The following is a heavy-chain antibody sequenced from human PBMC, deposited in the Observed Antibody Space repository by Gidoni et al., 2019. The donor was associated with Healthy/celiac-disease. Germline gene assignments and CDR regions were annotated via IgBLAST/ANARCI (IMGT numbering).Heavy chain of an antibody. D-gene: IGHD3-9*01. V-gene: IGHV4-34*01. CDR3: ARVSILGDILTGYYWNYYYYYYMDV. J-gene: IGHJ6*03. CDR2: INHSGST. Sequence: QVQLQQWGAGLLKPSETLSLTCAVYGGSFSGYYWSWIRQPPGKGLEWIGEINHSGSTNYNPSLKSRVTISVDTSKNQFSLKLSSVTAADTAVYYCARVSILGDILTGYYWNYYYYYYMDVWGKGTTVTVSS. CDR1: GGSFSGYY.